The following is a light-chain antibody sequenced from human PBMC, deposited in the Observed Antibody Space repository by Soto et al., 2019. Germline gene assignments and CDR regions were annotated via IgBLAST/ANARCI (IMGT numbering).Light chain of an antibody. J-gene: IGKJ2*01. CDR1: QSLLRSNGYNY. Sequence: DIVMTQSPLSLPVTPGEPASISCTSSQSLLRSNGYNYLDWYLQKPGQSPQVLIYVGSNRASGVPDRFSGSWSGTDFPLKIGRVEAEYVGVYYGVPALHSPVTVGEGTKLEI. CDR3: VPALHSPVT. V-gene: IGKV2-28*01. CDR2: VGS.